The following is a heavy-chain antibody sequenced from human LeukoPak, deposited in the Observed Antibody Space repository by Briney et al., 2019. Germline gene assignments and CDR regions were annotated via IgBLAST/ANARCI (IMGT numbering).Heavy chain of an antibody. V-gene: IGHV1-2*02. CDR1: GYTFTGYY. CDR3: ESHCSSTSCSDFDY. Sequence: ASVKVSCKASGYTFTGYYMHWVRQAPGQGLEWMGWINPNSGGTNYAQKFQGRVTMTRDTSTSTVYMELSSLRSEDTAVYYCESHCSSTSCSDFDYWGQGTLVTVSS. D-gene: IGHD2-2*01. CDR2: INPNSGGT. J-gene: IGHJ4*02.